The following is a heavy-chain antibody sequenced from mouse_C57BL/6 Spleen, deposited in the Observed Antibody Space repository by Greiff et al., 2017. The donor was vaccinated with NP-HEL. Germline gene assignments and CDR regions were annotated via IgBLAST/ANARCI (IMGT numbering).Heavy chain of an antibody. Sequence: VQLQQPGAELVKPGASVKLSCKASGYTFTSYWMHWVKQRPGQGLEWIGMIHPNSGSTNYNEKFKSKATLTVDKSSSTAYMQLSSLTSEDSAVYYCARGGYYDYDYAMDYWGQGTSVTVSS. J-gene: IGHJ4*01. CDR1: GYTFTSYW. CDR3: ARGGYYDYDYAMDY. D-gene: IGHD2-4*01. V-gene: IGHV1-64*01. CDR2: IHPNSGST.